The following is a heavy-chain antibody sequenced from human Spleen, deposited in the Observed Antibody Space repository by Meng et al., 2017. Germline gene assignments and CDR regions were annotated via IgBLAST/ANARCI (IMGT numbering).Heavy chain of an antibody. CDR3: AKGYSYGLTHFDY. V-gene: IGHV3-23*01. D-gene: IGHD5-18*01. CDR1: GFPFSTYA. J-gene: IGHJ4*02. Sequence: GESLKISCAASGFPFSTYAMSWVRQTPGKGLEWLSGVSASGRSTVYADSVKGRFTISRDNSKNTLYLQMNSLRAEDTAVYYCAKGYSYGLTHFDYWGQGTLVTVSS. CDR2: VSASGRST.